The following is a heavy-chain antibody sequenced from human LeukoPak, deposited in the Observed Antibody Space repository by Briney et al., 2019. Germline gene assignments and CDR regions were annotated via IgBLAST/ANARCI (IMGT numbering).Heavy chain of an antibody. D-gene: IGHD3-10*01. V-gene: IGHV3-30*03. CDR2: ITYDGYYK. Sequence: GTSLRLSCAASGFTFTSYGMHWVCQAPGKGLEWVALITYDGYYKYYSDSVKGRFTISSDSSKNTMYLQMNSLRAEDAAVYYCARDLSPVVRASPMGYWGRGTLVTVSS. J-gene: IGHJ4*02. CDR1: GFTFTSYG. CDR3: ARDLSPVVRASPMGY.